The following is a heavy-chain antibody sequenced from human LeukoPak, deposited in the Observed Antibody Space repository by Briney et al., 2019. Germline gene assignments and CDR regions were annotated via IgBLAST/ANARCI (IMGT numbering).Heavy chain of an antibody. CDR1: GFTFDDYG. D-gene: IGHD3-10*01. CDR3: ARAHYYGSGSCDY. Sequence: GGSLRLSCAASGFTFDDYGMTWVRQAPGKGLEWVSGINWNGGTTGYADSVRGRFTMSRDNAKNSLFLQMNSLRGEDTALYYCARAHYYGSGSCDYWGQGTLVTVSS. J-gene: IGHJ4*02. V-gene: IGHV3-20*04. CDR2: INWNGGTT.